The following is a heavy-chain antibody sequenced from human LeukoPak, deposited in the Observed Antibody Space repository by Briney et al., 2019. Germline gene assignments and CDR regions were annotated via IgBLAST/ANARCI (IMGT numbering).Heavy chain of an antibody. Sequence: KISCKGSGYSFTSYWIGWVRQAPGQGLEWMGGIIPIFGTANYAQKFQGRVTITTDESTSTAYMELSSLRSEDTAVYYCARARRDGYPNDYWGQGTLVTVSS. CDR2: IIPIFGTA. J-gene: IGHJ4*02. CDR1: GYSFTSYW. CDR3: ARARRDGYPNDY. D-gene: IGHD5-24*01. V-gene: IGHV1-69*05.